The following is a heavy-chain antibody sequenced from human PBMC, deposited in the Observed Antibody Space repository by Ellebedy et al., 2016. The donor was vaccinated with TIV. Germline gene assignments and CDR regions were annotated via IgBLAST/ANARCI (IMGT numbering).Heavy chain of an antibody. CDR1: GGTFSSYA. CDR2: IIPIFGTA. Sequence: SVKVSXXASGGTFSSYAISWVRQAPGQGLEWMGGIIPIFGTANYAQKFQGRVTITADESTSTAYMELSSLRSEDTAVYYCARDEGYSYVGYYWGQGTLVTVSS. CDR3: ARDEGYSYVGYY. V-gene: IGHV1-69*13. J-gene: IGHJ4*02. D-gene: IGHD5-18*01.